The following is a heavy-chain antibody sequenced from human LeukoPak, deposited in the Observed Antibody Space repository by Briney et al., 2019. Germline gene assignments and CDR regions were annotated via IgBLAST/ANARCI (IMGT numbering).Heavy chain of an antibody. Sequence: PSETLSLTCAVYGGSFSGYYWSWIRQPPGKGLEWIGEINHSGSTNYNPSLKSRVTISVDTSKNQFSLKLSSVTAADTAVYYCARGSVQWLVRLGYYYYGMDVWGQGTTVTVSS. CDR1: GGSFSGYY. CDR3: ARGSVQWLVRLGYYYYGMDV. V-gene: IGHV4-34*01. D-gene: IGHD6-19*01. J-gene: IGHJ6*02. CDR2: INHSGST.